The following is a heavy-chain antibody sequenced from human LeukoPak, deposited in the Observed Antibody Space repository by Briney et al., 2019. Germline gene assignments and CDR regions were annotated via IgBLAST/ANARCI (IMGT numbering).Heavy chain of an antibody. CDR2: ISSSSSYI. Sequence: PGGSLRLSCAASGFTLSSYSMNWVRQAPGKGLEWVSSISSSSSYIYYADSVKGRFTISRDNAKNSLYLQMNSLRAEDTAVYYCARDLYYYDSSGYYGDPYYFDYWGQGTLVTVSS. CDR1: GFTLSSYS. CDR3: ARDLYYYDSSGYYGDPYYFDY. J-gene: IGHJ4*02. V-gene: IGHV3-21*01. D-gene: IGHD3-22*01.